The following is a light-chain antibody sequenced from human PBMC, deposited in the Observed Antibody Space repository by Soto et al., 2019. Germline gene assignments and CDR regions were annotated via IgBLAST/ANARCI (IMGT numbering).Light chain of an antibody. CDR1: SSDVGGYNS. Sequence: QSALTQPPSASGSPGQSVTISCTGTSSDVGGYNSVSWYQHNPGKAPKLMIYEVSKRPSGVPDRFSGSKSANTASLTVSGLLAEDEADYYCSSYAGSDNYVFGTGTKVTVL. J-gene: IGLJ1*01. V-gene: IGLV2-8*01. CDR2: EVS. CDR3: SSYAGSDNYV.